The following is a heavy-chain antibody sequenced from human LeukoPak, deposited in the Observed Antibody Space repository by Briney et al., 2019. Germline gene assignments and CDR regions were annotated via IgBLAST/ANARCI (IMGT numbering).Heavy chain of an antibody. CDR2: ISAYNGNT. V-gene: IGHV1-18*01. CDR3: ARDQGPYFYDSSGSGFDS. J-gene: IGHJ4*02. D-gene: IGHD3-22*01. CDR1: GYTFTSYG. Sequence: ASVKVTCKPSGYTFTSYGISGVRQAPGQGLGWMGWISAYNGNTNYAQKLQGRVTMTTDTSTSTAYMELRSLRSDDTAVYYCARDQGPYFYDSSGSGFDSSGQGTLVTVSS.